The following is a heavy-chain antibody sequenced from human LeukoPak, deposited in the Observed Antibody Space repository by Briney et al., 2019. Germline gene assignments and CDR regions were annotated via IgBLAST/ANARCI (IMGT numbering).Heavy chain of an antibody. V-gene: IGHV4-59*01. D-gene: IGHD3-9*01. CDR2: IYYSGST. CDR3: ARTATGYYSRYFDY. J-gene: IGHJ4*02. Sequence: SETLSLTCTVSGGSISSYYWSWIRQPPGKGLEWIGYIYYSGSTNYNPSLKSRVPISVDTSKNQFSLKLSSVTAADTAVYYCARTATGYYSRYFDYWGQGTLVTVSS. CDR1: GGSISSYY.